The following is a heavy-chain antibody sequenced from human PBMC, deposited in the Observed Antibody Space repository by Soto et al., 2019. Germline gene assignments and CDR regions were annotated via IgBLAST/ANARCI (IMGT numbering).Heavy chain of an antibody. Sequence: ASVKVSCKASGYTFTSHDINWVRPASGQGLEWMGWMNPNSGHTGYAQKFQGRVTMTRNTSISTAYMELSSLRSEDTAVYYCARGVGCSDGSCSDFDYWGQGTLVTVSS. V-gene: IGHV1-8*01. CDR2: MNPNSGHT. D-gene: IGHD2-15*01. CDR1: GYTFTSHD. J-gene: IGHJ4*02. CDR3: ARGVGCSDGSCSDFDY.